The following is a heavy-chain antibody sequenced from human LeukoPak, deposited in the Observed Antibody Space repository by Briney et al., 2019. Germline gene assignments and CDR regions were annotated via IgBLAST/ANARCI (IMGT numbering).Heavy chain of an antibody. CDR3: AKSGGYGLIDY. V-gene: IGHV4-39*01. CDR2: IYYTGNT. CDR1: GASISGSGYY. Sequence: SETLSLTCAVSGASISGSGYYLGWIRQPPGKGLEWIGNIYYTGNTYYKASLQSRVTISIDTSKNQFSLRLNSVTAADTAMYYCAKSGGYGLIDYWGQGTLVTVSS. J-gene: IGHJ4*02. D-gene: IGHD1-26*01.